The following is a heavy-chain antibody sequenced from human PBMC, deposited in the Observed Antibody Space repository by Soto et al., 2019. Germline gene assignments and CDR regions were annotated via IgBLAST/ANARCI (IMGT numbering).Heavy chain of an antibody. CDR1: GGSISSGGYY. CDR2: IYYSGST. V-gene: IGHV4-31*03. CDR3: ARIIVATTSYYFDY. J-gene: IGHJ4*02. Sequence: ASETLSLTCTVSGGSISSGGYYWSWIRQHPGKGLEWIGYIYYSGSTYYNPSLKSRVTISVDTSKNQFSLKLSSVTAADTAVYYCARIIVATTSYYFDYWGQGTLVTVSS. D-gene: IGHD5-12*01.